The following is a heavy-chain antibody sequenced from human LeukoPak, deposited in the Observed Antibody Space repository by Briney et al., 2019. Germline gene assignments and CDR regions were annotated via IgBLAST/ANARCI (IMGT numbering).Heavy chain of an antibody. Sequence: SETLSLTCTVSRGSINSYFWSWIRQSPGKGLEWIGYIYYNGNTNYNPSLKSRVTISLDTSKNQFSLKLSSVTAADTAVYYCARRPLPRDLTMVRGARRRASDIWGQGTMVTVSS. D-gene: IGHD3-10*01. CDR3: ARRPLPRDLTMVRGARRRASDI. CDR1: RGSINSYF. J-gene: IGHJ3*02. V-gene: IGHV4-59*12. CDR2: IYYNGNT.